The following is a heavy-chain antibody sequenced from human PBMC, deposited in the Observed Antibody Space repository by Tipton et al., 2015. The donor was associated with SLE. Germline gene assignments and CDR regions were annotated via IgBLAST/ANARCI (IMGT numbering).Heavy chain of an antibody. D-gene: IGHD3-10*01. CDR1: GYSISSGYF. CDR2: LYQDGST. Sequence: TLSLTCTVSGYSISSGYFWGWVRQPPGKGLEWIGTLYQDGSTYYNPSLKRRVTISLDMSRNQFSLILSSVTAADTAVYYCARASWDHRGSGSFSDYWGQGKLVTVSS. CDR3: ARASWDHRGSGSFSDY. V-gene: IGHV4-38-2*02. J-gene: IGHJ4*02.